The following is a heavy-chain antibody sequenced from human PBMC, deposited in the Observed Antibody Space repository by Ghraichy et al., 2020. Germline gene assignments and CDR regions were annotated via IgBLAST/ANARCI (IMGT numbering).Heavy chain of an antibody. CDR1: GYKFTAFY. CDR2: ININSGNT. D-gene: IGHD6-13*01. CDR3: AREMGQQLVRYHLEH. Sequence: SVKVSCKASGYKFTAFYIHWVRQTPGQGLEWMGWININSGNTNYAEKFQDSVTMTRDTSLNTVYIELSDLRSDDTAIYYCAREMGQQLVRYHLEHWGQGTLLTVSS. V-gene: IGHV1-2*04. J-gene: IGHJ4*02.